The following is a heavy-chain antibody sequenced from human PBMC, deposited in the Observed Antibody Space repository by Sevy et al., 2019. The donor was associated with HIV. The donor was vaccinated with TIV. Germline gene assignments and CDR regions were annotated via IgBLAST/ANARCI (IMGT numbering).Heavy chain of an antibody. CDR2: ISYGGHMK. CDR1: GFTFSTHA. Sequence: GGSLRLSCTASGFTFSTHAAHWVRQAPGKGLEWVAVISYGGHMKYYADSVKGRFTISRDNSKSAPYMDMNSLRPDDTARYYCARGGSGSFDPFYYYYDMDVWGQGTTVTVSS. CDR3: ARGGSGSFDPFYYYYDMDV. V-gene: IGHV3-30-3*01. D-gene: IGHD3-10*01. J-gene: IGHJ6*02.